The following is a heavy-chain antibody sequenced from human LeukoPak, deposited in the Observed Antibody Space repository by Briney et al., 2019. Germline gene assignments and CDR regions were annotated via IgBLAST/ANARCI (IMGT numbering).Heavy chain of an antibody. D-gene: IGHD3-10*01. CDR3: AKVITEDYERPSDY. CDR2: IKQDGSEK. V-gene: IGHV3-7*03. CDR1: GFIFSTYW. Sequence: GGSLRLSCAGSGFIFSTYWMSWVRQAPGKGLEWVANIKQDGSEKYYVDSVRGRFTISRDNAKSSLYLQMDSLRAEDTAVYYCAKVITEDYERPSDYWGQGTLVTVSS. J-gene: IGHJ4*02.